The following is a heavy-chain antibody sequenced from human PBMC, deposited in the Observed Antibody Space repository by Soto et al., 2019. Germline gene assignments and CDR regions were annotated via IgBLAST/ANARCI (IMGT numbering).Heavy chain of an antibody. CDR3: ATDLYSSSWGPAYYYYGMDV. CDR2: VDPEDGET. CDR1: GYTFTDYY. V-gene: IGHV1-69-2*01. D-gene: IGHD6-13*01. J-gene: IGHJ6*02. Sequence: ASVKVSCKVSGYTFTDYYMHWVQQAPGKGLEWMGLVDPEDGETIYAEKFQGRVTITADTSTDTAYMELSSLRSEDTAVYYCATDLYSSSWGPAYYYYGMDVWGQGTKVTVSS.